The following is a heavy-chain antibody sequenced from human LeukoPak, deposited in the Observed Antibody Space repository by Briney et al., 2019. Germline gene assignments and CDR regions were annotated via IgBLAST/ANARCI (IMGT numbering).Heavy chain of an antibody. V-gene: IGHV4-59*01. CDR2: IYYSGRT. J-gene: IGHJ4*02. Sequence: SETLSLTCTVSGGSISSYYWSWIRQPPGKGLEWIGYIYYSGRTHYNPSLKSRVTISVDTSKNQFSLGLSSVTAADTAVYYCARRLTMVRGVTHWGQGTLVTVSS. D-gene: IGHD3-10*01. CDR1: GGSISSYY. CDR3: ARRLTMVRGVTH.